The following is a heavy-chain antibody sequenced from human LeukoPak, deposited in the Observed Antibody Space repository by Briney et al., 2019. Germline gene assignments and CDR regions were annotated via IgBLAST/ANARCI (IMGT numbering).Heavy chain of an antibody. CDR3: ARHRCGWCRWFDP. D-gene: IGHD6-19*01. CDR1: GGSFSAYY. V-gene: IGHV4-34*01. Sequence: SETLSLTCAVYGGSFSAYYWSWIRQTPGKGLEWIGEINHSESTNYNPSLKSRGTISVDTSKNQFSLKLTSVTAADTAVYYCARHRCGWCRWFDPWGQGTLVTVSS. J-gene: IGHJ5*02. CDR2: INHSEST.